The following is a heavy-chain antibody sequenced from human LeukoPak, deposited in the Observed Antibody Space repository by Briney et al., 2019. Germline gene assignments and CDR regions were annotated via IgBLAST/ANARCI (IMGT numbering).Heavy chain of an antibody. CDR2: INHSGST. CDR3: ARSYYYDSSGYYDFDY. V-gene: IGHV4-34*01. J-gene: IGHJ4*02. Sequence: PSETLSLTCAVYGGSFSGYYWSWIRQPPGKGLEWIGEINHSGSTNHNPSLKSRVTISVDTSKNQFSLKLSSVTAADTAVYYCARSYYYDSSGYYDFDYWGQGTLVTVSS. CDR1: GGSFSGYY. D-gene: IGHD3-22*01.